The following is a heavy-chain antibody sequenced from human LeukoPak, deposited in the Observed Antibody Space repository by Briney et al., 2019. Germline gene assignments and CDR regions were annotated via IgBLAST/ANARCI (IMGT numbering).Heavy chain of an antibody. V-gene: IGHV3-53*05. CDR2: IYSGGST. J-gene: IGHJ6*03. CDR3: AKDGTDIVVVVANYYYYMDV. Sequence: GGSLRLSCAASGFIVRNYYLSWVRQAPGKGLEWVSVIYSGGSTYYADSVEGRFTISRDNSKNTLYLQMNSLRAEDTAVYYCAKDGTDIVVVVANYYYYMDVWGKGTTVTISS. CDR1: GFIVRNYY. D-gene: IGHD2-15*01.